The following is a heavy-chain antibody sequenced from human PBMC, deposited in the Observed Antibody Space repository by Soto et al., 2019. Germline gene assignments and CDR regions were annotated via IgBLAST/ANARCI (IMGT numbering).Heavy chain of an antibody. V-gene: IGHV4-34*01. CDR3: ASSIAARPRDYYYGMDV. CDR1: GGSFSYYY. Sequence: PSETLSLTCAVYGGSFSYYYWSWIRQPPGKGLEWIGEINHSGSTNYNPSLKSRVTISVDKSKNQFSLKLSSVTAADTAVYYCASSIAARPRDYYYGMDVWGQGTTVTVSS. D-gene: IGHD6-6*01. J-gene: IGHJ6*02. CDR2: INHSGST.